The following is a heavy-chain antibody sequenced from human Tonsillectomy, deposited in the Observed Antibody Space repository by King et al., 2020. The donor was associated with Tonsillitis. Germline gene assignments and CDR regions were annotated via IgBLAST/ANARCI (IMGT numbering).Heavy chain of an antibody. CDR1: GLTFIDAW. V-gene: IGHV3-15*05. D-gene: IGHD3-3*01. CDR3: THIFWSANYRHYYGMDI. J-gene: IGHJ6*02. Sequence: DVQLVESGGGLVKPGGSLRLSCAVSGLTFIDAWMTWVRQAPGKGLEWVGRVKSKRYGRATDYVAPVKGRFTISTDDSKNTLFLQMNSLKTEDTAVYYCTHIFWSANYRHYYGMDIWGQGTTVTVSS. CDR2: VKSKRYGRAT.